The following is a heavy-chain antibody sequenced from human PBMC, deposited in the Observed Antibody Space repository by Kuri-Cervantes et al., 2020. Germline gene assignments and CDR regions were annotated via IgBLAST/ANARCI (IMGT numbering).Heavy chain of an antibody. CDR1: GYTFTFSGYG. CDR2: ISAYNGNT. D-gene: IGHD6-13*01. J-gene: IGHJ3*02. Sequence: ASVKVSCKASGYTFTFSGYGISWVRQAPGQGLEWMGWISAYNGNTNYAQNLQGRVTMTTDTSTSTAYMELRSLRSDDTAVYYCARDKGGIAAAGTASGAFDIWGQGTMVTVSS. V-gene: IGHV1-18*01. CDR3: ARDKGGIAAAGTASGAFDI.